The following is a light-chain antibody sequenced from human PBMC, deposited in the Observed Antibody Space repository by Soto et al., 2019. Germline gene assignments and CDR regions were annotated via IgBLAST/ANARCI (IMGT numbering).Light chain of an antibody. V-gene: IGKV3-15*01. Sequence: EIVMTQSPATLSVSPGERATVSCRASQSVGSNLAWYQQKPGQAPRLLIYGASSRATGIPARFSGSGSGTEFTLTISSLQSEDFAVYYCQQYHNWPPWTFGQGTKVDIK. J-gene: IGKJ1*01. CDR2: GAS. CDR1: QSVGSN. CDR3: QQYHNWPPWT.